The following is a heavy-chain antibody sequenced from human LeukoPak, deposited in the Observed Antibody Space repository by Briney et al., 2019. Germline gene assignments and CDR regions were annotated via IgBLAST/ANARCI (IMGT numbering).Heavy chain of an antibody. D-gene: IGHD3-3*01. Sequence: SVKVSCKASGGTLSDYALNWVRQAPGQGLEWMGVFIPILGTANSTQKFQGRVTITADISTNTVYMELSSLRSEDTAVYFCAGIPVFGVVLHQEPVWGKGTTVTVSS. CDR1: GGTLSDYA. V-gene: IGHV1-69*10. J-gene: IGHJ6*04. CDR2: FIPILGTA. CDR3: AGIPVFGVVLHQEPV.